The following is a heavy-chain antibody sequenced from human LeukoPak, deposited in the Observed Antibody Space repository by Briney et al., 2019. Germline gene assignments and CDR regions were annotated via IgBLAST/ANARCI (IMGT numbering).Heavy chain of an antibody. Sequence: GGSLRLSCAASGFTFSSYSMNWVRQAPGKGLEWVSSISNSSSYIYYADSVKGRFTISRDNAKNSLYLQMNSLRAEDTAVYYCARARTYYYDSSGYYHFDYWGQGTLVTVSS. J-gene: IGHJ4*02. CDR1: GFTFSSYS. V-gene: IGHV3-21*01. CDR2: ISNSSSYI. D-gene: IGHD3-22*01. CDR3: ARARTYYYDSSGYYHFDY.